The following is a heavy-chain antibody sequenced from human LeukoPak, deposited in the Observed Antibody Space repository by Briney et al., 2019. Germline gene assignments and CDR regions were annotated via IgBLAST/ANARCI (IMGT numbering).Heavy chain of an antibody. CDR3: AKRGDYCIAGSCFSH. Sequence: GGSLRLSCAASGFTFSTYGMTSVRHAPGEGLGWVSTISYNSGSTYYADSVKGRFTISRDNSKNTLYLQMNSLRAEDTALYYCAKRGDYCIAGSCFSHWGQGTLVTVSS. CDR2: ISYNSGST. CDR1: GFTFSTYG. V-gene: IGHV3-23*01. D-gene: IGHD2-15*01. J-gene: IGHJ4*02.